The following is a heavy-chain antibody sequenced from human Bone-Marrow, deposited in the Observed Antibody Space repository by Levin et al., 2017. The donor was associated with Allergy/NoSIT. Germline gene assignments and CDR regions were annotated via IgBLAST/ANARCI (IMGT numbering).Heavy chain of an antibody. J-gene: IGHJ3*01. Sequence: GASVKVSCKASGYTFTSYALNWVRQAPGQGLEWMGWIKTNNGNPTYAQAFRGRFVFSLDTSVTTAYLQISNLKAEDTAVYYCARVRGRYDYMSGSYPDASDLWGQGTMVTVSS. CDR1: GYTFTSYA. V-gene: IGHV7-4-1*02. CDR3: ARVRGRYDYMSGSYPDASDL. CDR2: IKTNNGNP. D-gene: IGHD3-16*02.